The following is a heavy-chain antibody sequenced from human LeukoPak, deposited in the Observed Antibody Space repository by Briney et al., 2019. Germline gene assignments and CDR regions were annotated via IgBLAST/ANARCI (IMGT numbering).Heavy chain of an antibody. CDR2: FDPEDGET. V-gene: IGHV1-24*01. CDR1: GYTLTELS. D-gene: IGHD5-18*01. J-gene: IGHJ3*02. Sequence: ASVKVSCKVSGYTLTELSMHWVRQAPGKGLEWMGGFDPEDGETIYAQKFQGRVTTTEDTSTDTAYMELSSLRSEDTAVYYCATRELGYSYGYWFAFDIWGQGTMVTVSS. CDR3: ATRELGYSYGYWFAFDI.